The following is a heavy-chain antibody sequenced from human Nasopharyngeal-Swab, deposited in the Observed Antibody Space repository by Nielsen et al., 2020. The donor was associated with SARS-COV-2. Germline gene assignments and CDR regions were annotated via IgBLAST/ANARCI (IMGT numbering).Heavy chain of an antibody. V-gene: IGHV3-21*01. CDR1: GFSFSTYS. D-gene: IGHD1-26*01. J-gene: IGHJ4*02. Sequence: GESLKISCAASGFSFSTYSMNWVRQAPGKGLEWVSSIRSSSTYIDYADSVKGRFTISRDNAKNSLYLQMNSLRAEDTALYYCAKDILYSGSYYGVFDYWGQGTLVTVSS. CDR2: IRSSSTYI. CDR3: AKDILYSGSYYGVFDY.